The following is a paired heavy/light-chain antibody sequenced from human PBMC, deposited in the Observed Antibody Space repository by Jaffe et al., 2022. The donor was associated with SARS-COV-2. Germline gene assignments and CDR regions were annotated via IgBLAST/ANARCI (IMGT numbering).Heavy chain of an antibody. CDR3: ARPNGLITAPFYFDS. CDR1: GGSISSSSYY. V-gene: IGHV4-39*01. Sequence: QLQLQESGPGLVKPSETLSLTCTVSGGSISSSSYYWGWVRQPPGKGLEWIGNFHYSGSVYYNPSLRSRVTISVDSSKNQFSLRLTSVTAADTAVYYCARPNGLITAPFYFDSWGQGTLVTVSS. CDR2: FHYSGSV. J-gene: IGHJ4*02. D-gene: IGHD3-16*01.
Light chain of an antibody. Sequence: EIVLTQSPVTLSLSPGERATLSCRASQSVTSTSLAWYQHKAGQAPRLLIYGASSRATGIPDRFSGSGSGTEFTLTINRLEPEDFAVYYCQQYDRSPPGYTFGQGTKLEIK. CDR2: GAS. CDR3: QQYDRSPPGYT. V-gene: IGKV3-20*01. J-gene: IGKJ2*01. CDR1: QSVTSTS.